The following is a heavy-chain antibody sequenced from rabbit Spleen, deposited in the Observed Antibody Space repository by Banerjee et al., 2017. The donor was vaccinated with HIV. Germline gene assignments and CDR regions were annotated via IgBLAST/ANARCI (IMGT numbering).Heavy chain of an antibody. J-gene: IGHJ6*01. Sequence: EQLEESGGGLVKPEGSLTLTCKASGVSFSDKDVMCWVRQAPGKGLEWIACINIVTGKDVYATWAKGRFIMSRTSSTTVTLQMTSLTAADTATYICARVSETSGWGEDLWGPGTLVTVS. CDR3: ARVSETSGWGEDL. CDR2: INIVTGKD. CDR1: GVSFSDKDV. V-gene: IGHV1S45*01. D-gene: IGHD4-1*01.